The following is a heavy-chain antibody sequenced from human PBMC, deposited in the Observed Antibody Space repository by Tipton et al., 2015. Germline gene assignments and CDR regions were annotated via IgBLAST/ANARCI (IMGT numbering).Heavy chain of an antibody. J-gene: IGHJ6*02. CDR1: GFDFSKSW. CDR2: INGDGSST. D-gene: IGHD2-8*01. V-gene: IGHV3-74*01. CDR3: TRGGLHPNGYYYGMDV. Sequence: SLRLSCAASGFDFSKSWMHWVRQAPGKGLVWVARINGDGSSTTYADSVKGRFTISRDNAKNTVFLQMSSLRGEDTAVYYCTRGGLHPNGYYYGMDVWGQGTMVTVSS.